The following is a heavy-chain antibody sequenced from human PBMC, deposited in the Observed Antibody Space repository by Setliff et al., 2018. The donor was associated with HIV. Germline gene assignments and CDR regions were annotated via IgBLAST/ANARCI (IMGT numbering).Heavy chain of an antibody. V-gene: IGHV1-69*10. Sequence: SVKVSCKASGDTFSSYAISWVRQAPGQGLEWMGGIIPVLGLSYYAQNFQGRVTITADESTNTVYMELSSLRSEDTAIYYCARGGPGSSFGYDWFDPWGQGTPVTVSS. D-gene: IGHD5-18*01. CDR2: IIPVLGLS. J-gene: IGHJ5*02. CDR1: GDTFSSYA. CDR3: ARGGPGSSFGYDWFDP.